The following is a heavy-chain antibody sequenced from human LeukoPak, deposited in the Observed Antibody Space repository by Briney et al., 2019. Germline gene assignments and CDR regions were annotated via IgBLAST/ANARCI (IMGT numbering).Heavy chain of an antibody. V-gene: IGHV4-4*07. CDR3: AGQTPDSPFDH. CDR2: IYISSGSI. D-gene: IGHD2-15*01. Sequence: LETLSLTCSVSGGSVSDYYWSWIRQPAGKGLEWIGRIYISSGSIIYNPSLKSRVTLSVDTSKNQFSLNLSSVTAADTAVYYCAGQTPDSPFDHWGQGTLVTVSS. CDR1: GGSVSDYY. J-gene: IGHJ4*02.